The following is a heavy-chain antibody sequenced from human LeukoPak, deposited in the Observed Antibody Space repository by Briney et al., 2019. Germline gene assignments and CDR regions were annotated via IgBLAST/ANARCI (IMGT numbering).Heavy chain of an antibody. CDR2: ISGSGGST. V-gene: IGHV3-23*01. CDR3: AKDSKESGYSSGWYRKPTDY. CDR1: GFTFSSYA. Sequence: GGSLRLSCAASGFTFSSYAMSWVRQAPGKGLEWVSAISGSGGSTYYADSVKGRFTISRDNSKNTLYLQMNSLRAEDTAVYYCAKDSKESGYSSGWYRKPTDYWGQGTLVTVSS. J-gene: IGHJ4*02. D-gene: IGHD6-19*01.